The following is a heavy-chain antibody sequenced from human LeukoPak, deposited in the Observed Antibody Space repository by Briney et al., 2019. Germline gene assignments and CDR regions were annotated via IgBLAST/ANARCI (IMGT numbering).Heavy chain of an antibody. CDR3: AVDYYDSSGGY. J-gene: IGHJ4*02. V-gene: IGHV3-48*01. CDR2: ISSSSSTI. CDR1: GFTFSSYS. Sequence: PGGSLRLSCAASGFTFSSYSMNWVRQAPGKGLEWVSYISSSSSTIYYADSVKGRFTISRDNAKNSLYLQMNSLRAEDTAVYYCAVDYYDSSGGYWGQGTLVTVSS. D-gene: IGHD3-22*01.